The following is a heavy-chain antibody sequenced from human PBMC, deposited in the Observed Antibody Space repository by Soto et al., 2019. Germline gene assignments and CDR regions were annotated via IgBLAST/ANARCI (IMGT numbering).Heavy chain of an antibody. CDR1: GGTFSTYS. CDR3: TIGSWSGEVFDI. V-gene: IGHV1-69*02. J-gene: IGHJ3*02. D-gene: IGHD2-21*01. Sequence: QVQLVQSGAEVKKPGSSVKVSCKDSGGTFSTYSMFWVRQAPGQGLEWMGRIIPILGIANYAQKFQDRVTITADKSTSTAYMELSSLRSEDTALYFCTIGSWSGEVFDIWGQGTMDTVSS. CDR2: IIPILGIA.